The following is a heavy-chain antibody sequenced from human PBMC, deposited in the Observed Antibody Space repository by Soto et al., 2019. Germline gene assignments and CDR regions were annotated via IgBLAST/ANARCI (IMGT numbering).Heavy chain of an antibody. CDR1: GYPVTAYY. D-gene: IGHD3-3*01. CDR3: ARGGGVGVAGSAAFDM. Sequence: QLHLVQSGAVVKKPGASVTVSCSASGYPVTAYYMHWVRQAPGRGLEWMGGINPATGAAKYTQTSRGRVTMDRDTPTSTVFMELSGLTSEDPAVFYCARGGGVGVAGSAAFDMWGQGTLVTVSS. J-gene: IGHJ3*02. CDR2: INPATGAA. V-gene: IGHV1-2*02.